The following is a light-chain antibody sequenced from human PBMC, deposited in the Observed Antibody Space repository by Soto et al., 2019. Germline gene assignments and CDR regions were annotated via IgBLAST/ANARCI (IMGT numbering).Light chain of an antibody. CDR1: QSVSANY. V-gene: IGKV3-20*01. CDR2: GAS. J-gene: IGKJ1*01. CDR3: QHYGDSSWT. Sequence: EIVLPQSPGILSLSPGDRATLSCRTSQSVSANYLAWYQQQKPGQAPRLLIYGASSRAPGVPDRFSGSGSGTDFTLAISRLEREDFVVYYCQHYGDSSWTFGQGTKVEI.